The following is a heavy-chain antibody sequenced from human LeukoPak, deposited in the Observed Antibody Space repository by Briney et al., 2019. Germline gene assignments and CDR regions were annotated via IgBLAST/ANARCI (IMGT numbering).Heavy chain of an antibody. J-gene: IGHJ6*02. CDR3: ARDIAAADHYYYYGMDV. CDR1: GFTFSSYD. D-gene: IGHD6-13*01. V-gene: IGHV3-23*01. Sequence: QTGGSLRLSCAASGFTFSSYDMSWVRQAPGKGLEWVSLISDSGGTTYYADSVRGRLTISRDNSKNTLYLQMNSLRAEDTGVYYCARDIAAADHYYYYGMDVWGQGPTVTVSS. CDR2: ISDSGGTT.